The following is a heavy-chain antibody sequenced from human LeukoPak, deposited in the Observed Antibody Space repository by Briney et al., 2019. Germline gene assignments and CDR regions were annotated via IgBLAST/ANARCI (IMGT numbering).Heavy chain of an antibody. D-gene: IGHD3-10*01. V-gene: IGHV4-39*01. CDR1: GGSISSSSYY. Sequence: PSETLSLTCTASGGSISSSSYYWGWIRQPPGKGLEWIGSIYYSGSTYYNPSLKSRVTISVDTSKNQFSLKLSSVTAADTAVYYCARQKGGRWFRELQQPDYWGQGTLVTVSS. J-gene: IGHJ4*02. CDR3: ARQKGGRWFRELQQPDY. CDR2: IYYSGST.